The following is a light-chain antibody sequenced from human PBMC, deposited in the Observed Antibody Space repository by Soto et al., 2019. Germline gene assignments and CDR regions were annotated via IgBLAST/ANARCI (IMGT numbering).Light chain of an antibody. CDR2: GAS. V-gene: IGKV3-15*01. CDR1: QRISAT. Sequence: MLMPQSPVTLSVSPRERVTLSYRAMQRISATVAWYEERPGQGPSLLSYGASTRATGIPRRFSGSGSGTEFTLTISILQSEDIAVYCSQQYYTWPSSGQGTRLET. CDR3: QQYYTWPS. J-gene: IGKJ5*01.